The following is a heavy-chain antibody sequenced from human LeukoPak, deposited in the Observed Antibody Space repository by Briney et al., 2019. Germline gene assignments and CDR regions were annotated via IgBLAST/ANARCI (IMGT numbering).Heavy chain of an antibody. D-gene: IGHD2-21*02. V-gene: IGHV3-30*18. CDR3: AKSAGIVVVTAIHY. J-gene: IGHJ4*02. CDR2: VSYDESSI. Sequence: GGSLRLSCAASGFTFSTYGMHWVRQAPGKGLEWVAVVSYDESSIYYADSVKGRFTISRDNSKNTLYLQMNSLRAEDTAVYYCAKSAGIVVVTAIHYWGQGTLVTVSS. CDR1: GFTFSTYG.